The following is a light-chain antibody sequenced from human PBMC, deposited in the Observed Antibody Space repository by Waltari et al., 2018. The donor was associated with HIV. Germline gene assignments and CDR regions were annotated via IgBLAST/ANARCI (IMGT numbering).Light chain of an antibody. J-gene: IGKJ5*01. CDR2: GAS. Sequence: DIQMTQSPPSLHASVGDSITTTCRARQNINNYLNWYQQRPGKPPNLLIYGASSLQPGVPSRFSARTSGANFTLTITRLQPEDFASYYCQQSFSAAITLGQGTRL. V-gene: IGKV1-39*01. CDR3: QQSFSAAIT. CDR1: QNINNY.